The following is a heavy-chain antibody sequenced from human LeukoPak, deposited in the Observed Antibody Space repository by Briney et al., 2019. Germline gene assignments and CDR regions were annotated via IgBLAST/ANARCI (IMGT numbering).Heavy chain of an antibody. CDR2: MNPNTGAT. CDR1: GYTFTGYY. D-gene: IGHD4-17*01. J-gene: IGHJ6*03. Sequence: ASVKVSCKASGYTFTGYYIQWVRQAPGQRFEWMGWMNPNTGATNYAQKFQGRVTITADESTSTAYMELSSLRSEDTAVYYCARGDGDYQSGYYYYYMDVWGKGTTVTISS. CDR3: ARGDGDYQSGYYYYYMDV. V-gene: IGHV1-2*02.